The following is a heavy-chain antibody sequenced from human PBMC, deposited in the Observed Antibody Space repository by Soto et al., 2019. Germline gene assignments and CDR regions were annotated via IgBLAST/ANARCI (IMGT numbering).Heavy chain of an antibody. CDR1: GFTFSSYA. CDR3: ASTYPDGYYYYGMDV. CDR2: ISYDGSNK. D-gene: IGHD2-2*02. Sequence: QVQLVESGGGVVQPGRSLRLSCAASGFTFSSYAMHWVRQAPGKGLEWVAVISYDGSNKYYADSVKGRFTISRDNSKNTLYLQMNSLRAEDTAVYYCASTYPDGYYYYGMDVWGQGTTVTVSS. J-gene: IGHJ6*02. V-gene: IGHV3-30-3*01.